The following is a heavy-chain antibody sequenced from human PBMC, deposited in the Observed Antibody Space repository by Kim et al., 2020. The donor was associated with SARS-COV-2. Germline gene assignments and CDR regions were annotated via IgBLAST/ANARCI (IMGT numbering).Heavy chain of an antibody. CDR3: ARGKWGSSPDYGMDV. V-gene: IGHV3-13*01. J-gene: IGHJ6*02. D-gene: IGHD6-6*01. Sequence: GSVKGRFTISRENAKNSLYLQMNSLRAGDTAVYYCARGKWGSSPDYGMDVWGQGTTVTVSS.